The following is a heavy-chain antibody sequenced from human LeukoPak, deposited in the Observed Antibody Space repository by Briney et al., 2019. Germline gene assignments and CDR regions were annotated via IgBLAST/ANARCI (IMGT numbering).Heavy chain of an antibody. J-gene: IGHJ4*02. CDR1: GFTFDDYA. CDR3: AKAYQLHHVY. CDR2: ISWNSGSI. Sequence: GGSLGLSCAASGFTFDDYAMHWVRQAPGKGLEWVSGISWNSGSIGYADSVKGRFTISRDNAKNSLYLQMNSLRAEDTALYYCAKAYQLHHVYWGQGTLVTVSS. V-gene: IGHV3-9*01. D-gene: IGHD2-2*01.